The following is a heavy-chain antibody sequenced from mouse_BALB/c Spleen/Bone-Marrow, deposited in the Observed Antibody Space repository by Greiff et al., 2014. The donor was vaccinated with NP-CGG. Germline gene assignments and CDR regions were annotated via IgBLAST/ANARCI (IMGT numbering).Heavy chain of an antibody. D-gene: IGHD4-1*01. CDR1: GYTFTTYW. CDR2: INPSTGYT. V-gene: IGHV1-7*01. CDR3: ANWAYYFDY. Sequence: VQVVESGAELAKPGASVKMSCKASGYTFTTYWTHWVKQRPGQGLEWIGYINPSTGYTEYNQKFKDKATLTADSSSSTAYMQLSSLTSEDSAVYYCANWAYYFDYWGQGTALTVSS. J-gene: IGHJ2*01.